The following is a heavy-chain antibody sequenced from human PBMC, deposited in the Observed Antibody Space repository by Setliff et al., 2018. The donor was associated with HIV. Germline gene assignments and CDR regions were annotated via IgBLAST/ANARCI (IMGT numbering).Heavy chain of an antibody. D-gene: IGHD3-16*01. J-gene: IGHJ4*02. CDR2: INSDGSST. Sequence: GGSLRLSCAASGFTFSSYWMYWVRQAPGKGLVWVSRINSDGSSTSYADSVKGRFTISRDNAKNTLYLQMNSLRAEDTAVYYCARVDDDYVGARTYFDYWGQGSLVTVSS. CDR3: ARVDDDYVGARTYFDY. CDR1: GFTFSSYW. V-gene: IGHV3-74*01.